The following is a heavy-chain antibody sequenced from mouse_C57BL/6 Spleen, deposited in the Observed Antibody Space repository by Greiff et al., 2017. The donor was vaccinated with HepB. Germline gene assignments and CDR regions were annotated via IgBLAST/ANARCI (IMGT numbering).Heavy chain of an antibody. CDR3: ARRYYGYDGVPYFDY. CDR1: GYTFTSYW. CDR2: IDPSDSYT. D-gene: IGHD2-2*01. V-gene: IGHV1-59*01. J-gene: IGHJ2*01. Sequence: QVQLKESGAELVRPGTSVKLSCKASGYTFTSYWMHWVKQRPGQGLEWIGVIDPSDSYTNYNQKFKGKATLTVDTSSSTAYMQLSSLTSEDSAVYYCARRYYGYDGVPYFDYWGQGTTLTVSS.